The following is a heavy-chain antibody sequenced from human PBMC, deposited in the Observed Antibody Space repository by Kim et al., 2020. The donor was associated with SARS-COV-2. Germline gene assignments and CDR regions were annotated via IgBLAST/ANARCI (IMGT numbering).Heavy chain of an antibody. V-gene: IGHV4-34*01. CDR1: GGSFSGYY. CDR3: ARGYGDYLPDAVDI. D-gene: IGHD4-17*01. J-gene: IGHJ3*02. Sequence: SETLSLTCAVYGGSFSGYYWSWIRQPPGKGLEWIGEINHSGSTNYNPSLKSRVTISVDTSKNQFSLKLRAVTAADTAVYYCARGYGDYLPDAVDIWGQGTMVTVSS. CDR2: INHSGST.